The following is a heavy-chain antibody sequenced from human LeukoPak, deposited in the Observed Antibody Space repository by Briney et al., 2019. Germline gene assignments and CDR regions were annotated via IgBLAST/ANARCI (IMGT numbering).Heavy chain of an antibody. Sequence: AETLSLTCTVSGGPFSSSSYYWGWIRQPPGKGLEWIGWSYYSGRTYCNPSLKRRLTISVDTSKNHFSLELSSVTAADTAVYYCASTIAAAGIYYFDYWGQGTLVTVSS. CDR3: ASTIAAAGIYYFDY. CDR1: GGPFSSSSYY. V-gene: IGHV4-39*02. J-gene: IGHJ4*02. D-gene: IGHD6-13*01. CDR2: SYYSGRT.